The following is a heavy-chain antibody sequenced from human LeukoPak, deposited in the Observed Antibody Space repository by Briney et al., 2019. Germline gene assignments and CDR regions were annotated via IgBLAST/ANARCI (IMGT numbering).Heavy chain of an antibody. J-gene: IGHJ4*02. CDR2: ISGSGGST. CDR3: AKARASSGFNY. V-gene: IGHV3-23*01. D-gene: IGHD3-22*01. Sequence: GGSLRLSCAASGFIFSSSAMSWVRQAPGKGLEWVSAISGSGGSTYYADSVKGRFTISRDNSKNTLYLQMNSLRAEDTAVYYCAKARASSGFNYWGQGTLVTVSS. CDR1: GFIFSSSA.